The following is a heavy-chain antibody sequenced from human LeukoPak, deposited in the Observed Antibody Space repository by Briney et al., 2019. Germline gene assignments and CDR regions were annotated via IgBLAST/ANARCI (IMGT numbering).Heavy chain of an antibody. CDR2: ISSSGSTI. V-gene: IGHV3-48*03. D-gene: IGHD6-19*01. CDR3: ARSWLAVAGPEY. CDR1: GFSFNSYD. J-gene: IGHJ4*02. Sequence: GGSLRLSCVASGFSFNSYDMNWVRQAPGKGLEWVSYISSSGSTIYYADSVKGRFTISRDNAKNSVYLQMNSLRAEDTAVYYCARSWLAVAGPEYWGQGTLVTVSS.